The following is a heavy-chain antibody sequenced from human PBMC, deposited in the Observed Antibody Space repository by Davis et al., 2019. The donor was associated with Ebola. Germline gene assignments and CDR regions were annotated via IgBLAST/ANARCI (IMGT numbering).Heavy chain of an antibody. CDR2: VNPAGGST. Sequence: ASVKVSCKAFGYTFTDCYIHWVRQAPGQGLEWMGIVNPAGGSTRYAQKFQGRVTITADKSTSTAYMALSSLTSEDSAVFYCAMGESARDHSIYWGWKYYHYGMGVWGQGTTVTVSS. D-gene: IGHD1-26*01. V-gene: IGHV1-46*01. CDR3: AMGESARDHSIYWGWKYYHYGMGV. CDR1: GYTFTDCY. J-gene: IGHJ6*02.